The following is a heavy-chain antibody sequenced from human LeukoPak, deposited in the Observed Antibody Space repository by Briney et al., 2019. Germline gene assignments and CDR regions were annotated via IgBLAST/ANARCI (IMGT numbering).Heavy chain of an antibody. CDR1: GFNFRDAA. CDR3: ARDPRLPASGLWYFDY. CDR2: ISFSGDNS. Sequence: PGGSLRLSCAASGFNFRDAAMTWVRQAPGKGLEWVALISFSGDNSYYADSVRGRFSVSRDNSENTLSLQMNSLRVEDTARYYCARDPRLPASGLWYFDYWGQGTLVTVSS. J-gene: IGHJ4*02. V-gene: IGHV3-23*01. D-gene: IGHD3-10*01.